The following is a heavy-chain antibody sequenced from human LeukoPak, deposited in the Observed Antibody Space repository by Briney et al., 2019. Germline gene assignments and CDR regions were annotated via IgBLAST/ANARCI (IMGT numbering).Heavy chain of an antibody. Sequence: SETLSLTCTVSGGSISSYYWSWIRQPPGKGLEWIGYIYYSGSTNYNPSLKSRVTIPVDTSKNQFSLKLSSVTAADTAVYYCARGTGIAVAGTPYYYYYMDVWGKGTTVTISS. CDR1: GGSISSYY. V-gene: IGHV4-59*01. D-gene: IGHD6-19*01. CDR3: ARGTGIAVAGTPYYYYYMDV. CDR2: IYYSGST. J-gene: IGHJ6*03.